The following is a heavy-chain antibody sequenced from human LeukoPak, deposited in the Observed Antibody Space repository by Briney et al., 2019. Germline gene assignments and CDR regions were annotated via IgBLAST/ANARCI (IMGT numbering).Heavy chain of an antibody. D-gene: IGHD3-9*01. CDR1: GYTFTSYG. CDR3: ARVDYGDILTGHYPGPPSFDY. CDR2: ISAYNGNT. Sequence: ASVKVSCKASGYTFTSYGISWVRQAPGQGLEWMGWISAYNGNTNYAQKLQGRVTMTTDTSTSTAYMELRSLRSDDTAVYYCARVDYGDILTGHYPGPPSFDYWGQGTLVTVSS. V-gene: IGHV1-18*01. J-gene: IGHJ4*02.